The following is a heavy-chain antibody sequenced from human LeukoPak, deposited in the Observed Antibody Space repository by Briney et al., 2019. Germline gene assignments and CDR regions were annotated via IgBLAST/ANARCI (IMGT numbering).Heavy chain of an antibody. CDR1: GFTFSSYA. CDR3: ASCSTEGLDYFDY. V-gene: IGHV3-30-3*01. Sequence: GRSLRLSCAASGFTFSSYAMHWVRQAPGKGLEWVAVISYDGSNKYYADSVKGRFTISRDNSKNTLYLQMNSLRAEDTAVYYCASCSTEGLDYFDYWGQGTLVTVSS. D-gene: IGHD2-2*01. J-gene: IGHJ4*02. CDR2: ISYDGSNK.